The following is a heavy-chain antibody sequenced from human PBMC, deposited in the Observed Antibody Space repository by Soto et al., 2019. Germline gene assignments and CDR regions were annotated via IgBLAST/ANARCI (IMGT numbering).Heavy chain of an antibody. CDR3: ARFKSYCGVVFQAEDG. V-gene: IGHV1-69*01. J-gene: IGHJ6*01. D-gene: IGHD2-21*01. Sequence: VRKDTGQGLEWMGGIIPIFGTANYAQKFQGRVTITADESTSTAYMELSSLRSEDTAVYYCARFKSYCGVVFQAEDG. CDR2: IIPIFGTA.